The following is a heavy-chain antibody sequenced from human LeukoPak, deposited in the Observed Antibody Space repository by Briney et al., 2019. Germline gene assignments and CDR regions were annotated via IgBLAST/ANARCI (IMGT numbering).Heavy chain of an antibody. D-gene: IGHD6-19*01. CDR3: ARILSSAWGELGY. CDR1: GFTFSTYD. Sequence: GGSLRLSCAAYGFTFSTYDMHWVRQAPGKGLEWVAFIRSDGSNTYYADSVKGRFTISRDNSKNTLYMQMNSLRAEDTAVYYCARILSSAWGELGYWGQGTLVTVSS. CDR2: IRSDGSNT. J-gene: IGHJ4*02. V-gene: IGHV3-30*02.